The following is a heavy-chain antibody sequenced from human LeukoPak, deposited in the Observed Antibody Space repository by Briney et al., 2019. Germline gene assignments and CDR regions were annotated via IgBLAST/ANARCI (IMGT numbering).Heavy chain of an antibody. CDR1: GFTFSNAW. CDR3: VATIRHGGSDYFDY. CDR2: IKSKTDGGTT. D-gene: IGHD5-12*01. Sequence: GGSPRLSCAASGFTFSNAWMSWVRQAPGKGLEWVGRIKSKTDGGTTDYAAPVKGRFTISRDDSKNTLYLQMNSLKTEDTAVYYAVATIRHGGSDYFDYWGQGTLVTVSS. V-gene: IGHV3-15*01. J-gene: IGHJ4*02.